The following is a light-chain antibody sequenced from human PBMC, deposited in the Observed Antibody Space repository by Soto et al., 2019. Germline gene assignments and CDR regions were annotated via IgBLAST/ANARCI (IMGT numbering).Light chain of an antibody. CDR1: QSVSSN. CDR3: QQYNNWPRT. V-gene: IGKV3-15*01. CDR2: GAS. Sequence: EIVVAQSPATLSVSPGERATLSCNASQSVSSNLAWYQQKPGQAPRLLIYGASTRATGIPARFSGSGSGTEFTLTISSLQSEDFAVYYCQQYNNWPRTCGQGTKGDIK. J-gene: IGKJ1*01.